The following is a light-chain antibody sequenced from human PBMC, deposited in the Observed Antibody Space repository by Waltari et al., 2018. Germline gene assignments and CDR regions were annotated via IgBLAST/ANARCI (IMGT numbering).Light chain of an antibody. CDR2: DAS. J-gene: IGKJ3*01. CDR3: QQYDNLVFT. Sequence: DIQTTQSPSSLSASVGDRVTIPCQASQDTRNYLNWYQQKPGKAPKLLIYDASSLETGVPSRFSGNGSGTDFTFTISSLQPEDIATYYCQQYDNLVFTFGPGTKVDIK. CDR1: QDTRNY. V-gene: IGKV1-33*01.